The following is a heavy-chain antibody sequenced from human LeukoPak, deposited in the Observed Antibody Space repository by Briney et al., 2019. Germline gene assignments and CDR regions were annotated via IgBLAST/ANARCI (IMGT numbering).Heavy chain of an antibody. D-gene: IGHD5-24*01. V-gene: IGHV5-51*01. Sequence: GESLAISCKGSGYKFTSYWIGWVRQMPGKGLEWMGIIFPGDSDIRYSPSFQGQVTISVDKSISTAYLQWSSLKASDSAMYFCARQPGDGTFDYWGQGTLVTVSS. CDR1: GYKFTSYW. CDR2: IFPGDSDI. CDR3: ARQPGDGTFDY. J-gene: IGHJ4*02.